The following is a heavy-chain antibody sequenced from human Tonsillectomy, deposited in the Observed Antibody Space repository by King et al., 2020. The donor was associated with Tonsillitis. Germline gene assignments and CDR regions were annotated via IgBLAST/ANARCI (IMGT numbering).Heavy chain of an antibody. CDR1: GFTLSGHA. V-gene: IGHV3-30*04. CDR3: ARGLFSGQEYYDSWSGQATRNYYYHDMDV. J-gene: IGHJ6*02. D-gene: IGHD3-3*01. Sequence: HVQLVESGGGVVQPGRSLRLSCAASGFTLSGHAIHWVRQAPGQGLEWVAVIFYDVGNKYYADSVKGRFTISRDYSKNTLYLQMNSLRPEDTAVYYCARGLFSGQEYYDSWSGQATRNYYYHDMDVWGQGTTVAVSS. CDR2: IFYDVGNK.